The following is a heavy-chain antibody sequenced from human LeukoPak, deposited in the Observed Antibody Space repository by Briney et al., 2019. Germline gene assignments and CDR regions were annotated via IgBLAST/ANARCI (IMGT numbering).Heavy chain of an antibody. J-gene: IGHJ6*04. Sequence: SETLSLTCAVYGGSFSGYYWSWIRQPPGKGLEGIGEINHSGSTNYNPSLKSRVTISVDTSKNQFSLKLSSVTAADTAVYYCARQRALGDYYYYYGMDVWGKGTTVTVSS. V-gene: IGHV4-34*01. CDR2: INHSGST. CDR1: GGSFSGYY. D-gene: IGHD6-25*01. CDR3: ARQRALGDYYYYYGMDV.